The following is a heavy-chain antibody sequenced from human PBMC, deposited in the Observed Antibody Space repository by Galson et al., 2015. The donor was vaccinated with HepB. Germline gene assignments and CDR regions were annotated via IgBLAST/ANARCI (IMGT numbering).Heavy chain of an antibody. V-gene: IGHV3-33*01. CDR2: MWCDGSKN. CDR3: ARDHAVGATWGYFYHYGMDV. CDR1: GFDFRSYA. D-gene: IGHD1-26*01. J-gene: IGHJ6*02. Sequence: SLRLSCAASGFDFRSYAMNWVRQAPGKGLEWVAIMWCDGSKNNYADSVKGRFTISRDNSKNKLYLQMNSPRAEDTAVYYCARDHAVGATWGYFYHYGMDVWGQGTTVTGSS.